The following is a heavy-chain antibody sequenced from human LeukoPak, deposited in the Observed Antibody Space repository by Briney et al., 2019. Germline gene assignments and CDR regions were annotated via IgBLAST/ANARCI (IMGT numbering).Heavy chain of an antibody. Sequence: ASVRVSCKASGYTFSNFGISWVRQAPGQGLEWMGWISGNNDNPNYGQKFQGRLTVTTDSSTNTAYMELRNLRSDDTAVYYCARDGTSTDDYWGQGTLVTVSS. CDR2: ISGNNDNP. CDR3: ARDGTSTDDY. V-gene: IGHV1-18*01. D-gene: IGHD2-2*01. J-gene: IGHJ4*02. CDR1: GYTFSNFG.